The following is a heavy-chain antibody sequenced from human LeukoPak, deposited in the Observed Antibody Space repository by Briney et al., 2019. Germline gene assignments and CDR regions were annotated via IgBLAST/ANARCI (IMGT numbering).Heavy chain of an antibody. V-gene: IGHV3-53*01. J-gene: IGHJ4*02. D-gene: IGHD2-2*01. CDR1: GFTVSSNY. CDR2: IYSGGST. CDR3: ARGLGYCSSTSCFEWGY. Sequence: GGSLRLSCAASGFTVSSNYMSWVRQAPGKGLEWVSVIYSGGSTYYADSVKGRFTISRDNSKNTLYLQMNSLRAEDTAVYYCARGLGYCSSTSCFEWGYWGQGTLVTVSS.